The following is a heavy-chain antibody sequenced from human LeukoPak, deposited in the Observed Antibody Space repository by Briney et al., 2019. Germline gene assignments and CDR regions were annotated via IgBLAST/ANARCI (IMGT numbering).Heavy chain of an antibody. CDR3: ARGTIFGVVISLNNWFDP. V-gene: IGHV3-21*01. J-gene: IGHJ5*02. CDR2: ISSSSSYI. Sequence: GGSLRLSCAASGFTFSSYSMNWVRQAPGKGLEWVSSISSSSSYIYYADSVKGRFTISRDNAKNSLYLQMNSLRAEDTAVYYCARGTIFGVVISLNNWFDPWGQGTLVTVS. D-gene: IGHD3-3*01. CDR1: GFTFSSYS.